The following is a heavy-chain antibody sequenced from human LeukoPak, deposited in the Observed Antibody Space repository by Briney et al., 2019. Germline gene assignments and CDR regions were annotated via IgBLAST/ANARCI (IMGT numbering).Heavy chain of an antibody. CDR3: ARGVFRYVDWQLRYFDA. Sequence: SETLSLTCTVYGGSFRGYSWTWIRQPPGRELEWIGEINQSGITNYKSSLKSRVTISLDTFKNHLSLNLTSVTAADTAVYSCARGVFRYVDWQLRYFDAWGQGTLVSVSS. CDR1: GGSFRGYS. J-gene: IGHJ5*02. V-gene: IGHV4-34*01. CDR2: INQSGIT. D-gene: IGHD3-9*01.